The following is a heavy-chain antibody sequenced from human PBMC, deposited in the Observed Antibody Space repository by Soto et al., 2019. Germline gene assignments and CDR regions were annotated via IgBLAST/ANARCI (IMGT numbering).Heavy chain of an antibody. CDR1: GYTFTSYG. Sequence: ASVKVSCKASGYTFTSYGISWVRQAPGQGLEWMGWISAYNGNTNYAQKLQGRVTITADESTSTAYMELSSLRSEDTAVYYCAQLDIVVVPAAKLYGMDVWGQGTTVTVSS. CDR3: AQLDIVVVPAAKLYGMDV. J-gene: IGHJ6*02. V-gene: IGHV1-18*01. CDR2: ISAYNGNT. D-gene: IGHD2-2*01.